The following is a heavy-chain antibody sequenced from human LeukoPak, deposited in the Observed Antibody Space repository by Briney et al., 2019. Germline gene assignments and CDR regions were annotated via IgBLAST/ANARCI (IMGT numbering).Heavy chain of an antibody. Sequence: ASVKVSCKASGYTFTSYDINWVRQATGQGLEWMGWVNPNSGNTGYAQKFQGRVTTTRNTSISTAYMELSSLRSEDTAVYYCARGRRHYDFWSGYYRNYYFDYWGQGTLVTVSS. V-gene: IGHV1-8*01. D-gene: IGHD3-3*01. J-gene: IGHJ4*02. CDR3: ARGRRHYDFWSGYYRNYYFDY. CDR2: VNPNSGNT. CDR1: GYTFTSYD.